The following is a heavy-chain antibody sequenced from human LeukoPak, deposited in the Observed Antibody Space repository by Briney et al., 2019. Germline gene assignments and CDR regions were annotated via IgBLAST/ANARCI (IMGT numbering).Heavy chain of an antibody. CDR2: ISYDGSNK. Sequence: PGRSLRLSCAASGFTFSSYGMHWVRQAPGKGLEWVAVISYDGSNKYYADSVKGRFTISRDNSKNTLYLQMNSLRAEDTAVYYCAKYNRKSGGLDYWGQGTLVTVSS. V-gene: IGHV3-30*18. CDR1: GFTFSSYG. D-gene: IGHD3-10*01. J-gene: IGHJ4*02. CDR3: AKYNRKSGGLDY.